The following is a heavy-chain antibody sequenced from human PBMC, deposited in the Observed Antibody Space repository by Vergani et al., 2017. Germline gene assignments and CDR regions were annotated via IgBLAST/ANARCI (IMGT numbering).Heavy chain of an antibody. J-gene: IGHJ6*02. D-gene: IGHD5-12*01. V-gene: IGHV1-58*02. CDR1: PFTFTSSS. Sequence: QLVQSGAEVKKPGASLKVSCYPSPFTFTSSSIQWVRQAPRQRLLSLRLIVVGRGNTNYAQKFQERVTITGDMSTSTAYMELSSLRSEDTAVYYCAADRGYSGYDLDYYGMDVWGQGTTVTVSS. CDR2: IVVGRGNT. CDR3: AADRGYSGYDLDYYGMDV.